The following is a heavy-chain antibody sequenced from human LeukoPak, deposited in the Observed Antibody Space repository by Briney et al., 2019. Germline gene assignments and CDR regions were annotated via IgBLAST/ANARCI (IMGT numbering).Heavy chain of an antibody. CDR3: ARSRGGSGSYYKQTFDY. Sequence: GGSLRLSCAASGFTVSSNYMSWVRQAPGKGLEWVSVIYSGGNTYYADSVKGRFTISRDNSKNTLYMQMNSLRAEDTAVYYCARSRGGSGSYYKQTFDYWGQGTLVTVSS. D-gene: IGHD3-10*01. CDR2: IYSGGNT. CDR1: GFTVSSNY. J-gene: IGHJ4*02. V-gene: IGHV3-53*01.